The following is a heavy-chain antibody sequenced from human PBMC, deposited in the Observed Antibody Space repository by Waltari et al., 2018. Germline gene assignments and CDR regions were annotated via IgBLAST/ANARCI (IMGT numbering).Heavy chain of an antibody. CDR3: ARIGQQLVQVFDY. D-gene: IGHD6-13*01. J-gene: IGHJ4*02. V-gene: IGHV4-34*01. CDR2: INHSGST. Sequence: QVQLQQWGAGLLKPSETLSLTCAVYGGSFSGYYWSWIPQPPGKGLEWIGEINHSGSTNYNPSLKSRVTISVDTSKNQFSLKLSSVTAADTAVYYCARIGQQLVQVFDYWGQGTLVTVSS. CDR1: GGSFSGYY.